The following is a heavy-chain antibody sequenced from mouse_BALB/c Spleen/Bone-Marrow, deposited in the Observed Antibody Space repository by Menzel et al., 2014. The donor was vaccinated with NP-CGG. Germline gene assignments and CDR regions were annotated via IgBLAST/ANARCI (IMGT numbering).Heavy chain of an antibody. D-gene: IGHD2-1*01. CDR2: IFPGIGTT. CDR1: GYTFTNYW. CDR3: ARGGNYGY. J-gene: IGHJ2*01. Sequence: QVQLQQPGAELVKPGASVKLSCKTSGYTFTNYWIQWVKQRPGQGLGWIGEIFPGIGTTYYNEKFKGKATLTIDTSSSTDYMQLSSLTSENSAVYFCARGGNYGYWGQGTTLTVSS. V-gene: IGHV1S132*01.